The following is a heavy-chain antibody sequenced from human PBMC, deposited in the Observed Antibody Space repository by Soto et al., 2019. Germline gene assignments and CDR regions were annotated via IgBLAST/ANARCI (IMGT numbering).Heavy chain of an antibody. CDR3: ARDGWAYYGSARLRRFDP. CDR2: INHSGST. CDR1: GGSFSGYY. J-gene: IGHJ5*02. D-gene: IGHD3-10*01. Sequence: QVQLQQWGAGLLKPSETLSLTCAVYGGSFSGYYWSWIRQPPGKGLEWIGEINHSGSTNYNPSLKSRVTISVDTSKNQFSLKLGSVTAADTAVYYCARDGWAYYGSARLRRFDPWGQGTLVTVSS. V-gene: IGHV4-34*01.